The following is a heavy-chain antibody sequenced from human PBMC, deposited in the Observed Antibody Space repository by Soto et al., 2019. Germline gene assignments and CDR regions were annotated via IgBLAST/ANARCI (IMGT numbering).Heavy chain of an antibody. J-gene: IGHJ3*02. Sequence: PGGSLRLSCAASGFPCSTYWMSWVRQAPGKGLEWVANIKQDGSEKYYVDSGKGRITISRDNAKNSLYLQMNSLRAEDTAVYYCARGGRRSGSYADAFDIWGQGTMVTVSS. CDR3: ARGGRRSGSYADAFDI. CDR1: GFPCSTYW. D-gene: IGHD1-26*01. CDR2: IKQDGSEK. V-gene: IGHV3-7*03.